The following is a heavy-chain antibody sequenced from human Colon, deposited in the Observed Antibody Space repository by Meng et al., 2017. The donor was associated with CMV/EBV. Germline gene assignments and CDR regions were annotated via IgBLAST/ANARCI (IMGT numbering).Heavy chain of an antibody. D-gene: IGHD3-10*01. CDR1: GYSFTNYG. CDR2: ISAYNGNT. J-gene: IGHJ3*02. CDR3: ARESFVRATFDI. Sequence: ASVKVSCKASGYSFTNYGVSWVRQAPGQGLEWMGWISAYNGNTKYSEKFQGRITMATDTSTSTAYMELRSLRSEDTAVYYCARESFVRATFDIWGQGTMVT. V-gene: IGHV1-18*01.